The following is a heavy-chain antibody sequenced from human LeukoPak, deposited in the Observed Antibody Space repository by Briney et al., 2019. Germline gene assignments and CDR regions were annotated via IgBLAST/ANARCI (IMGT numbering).Heavy chain of an antibody. Sequence: GESLKISCKGSGYSFTSYWIGWVRQMPGKGLEWMGIIYPGDSDTRYSPSFQGQVTISADKSISTAYLQWSSLKASDTAMYYCVTTRRYCSGGSCYSLDGYWGQGTLVTVSS. V-gene: IGHV5-51*01. CDR3: VTTRRYCSGGSCYSLDGY. CDR2: IYPGDSDT. D-gene: IGHD2-15*01. J-gene: IGHJ4*02. CDR1: GYSFTSYW.